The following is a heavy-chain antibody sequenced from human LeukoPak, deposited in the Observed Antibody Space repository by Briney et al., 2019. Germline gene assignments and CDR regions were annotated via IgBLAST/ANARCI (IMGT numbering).Heavy chain of an antibody. CDR1: GGSISSYY. J-gene: IGHJ5*02. CDR3: ARGNSNWFDP. D-gene: IGHD5-24*01. CDR2: ISYSGSS. Sequence: PSETLSLTCTVSGGSISSYYWSWIRQSPGKGLEWIGYISYSGSSNYNPSLKSRVTISVYTSKYQFSLKLRSMSAADTAVYYCARGNSNWFDPWGQGTLVTVSS. V-gene: IGHV4-59*01.